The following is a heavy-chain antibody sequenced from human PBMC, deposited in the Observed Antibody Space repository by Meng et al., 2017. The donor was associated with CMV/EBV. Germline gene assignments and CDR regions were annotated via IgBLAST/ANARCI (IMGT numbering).Heavy chain of an antibody. V-gene: IGHV4-34*01. CDR3: ARGGNWFDP. CDR2: INHSAST. J-gene: IGHJ5*02. CDR1: GESFRGYH. Sequence: QGQLQQWGVGLLKPSDTRSPTCDVYGESFRGYHWSWIRQPPRKGLEWIGEINHSASTNYNPSLKSRVTISVDTLKNQFSLKLSSVTAAYTAVYYCARGGNWFDPWGQGTLVTVSS.